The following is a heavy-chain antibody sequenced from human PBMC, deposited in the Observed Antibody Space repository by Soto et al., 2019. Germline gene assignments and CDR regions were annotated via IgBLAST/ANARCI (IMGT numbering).Heavy chain of an antibody. V-gene: IGHV4-34*01. D-gene: IGHD2-15*01. J-gene: IGHJ6*03. CDR2: INHSGST. CDR1: GGSFRGYY. CDR3: ARAEDRYFYYMDV. Sequence: SETLSLTCAVYGGSFRGYYWSWIRQPPGKGLEWIGEINHSGSTNYKPSLKSRVTISVDTSKKQFSLKLSSVTAADTAVYYCARAEDRYFYYMDVWDRGTTVTVSS.